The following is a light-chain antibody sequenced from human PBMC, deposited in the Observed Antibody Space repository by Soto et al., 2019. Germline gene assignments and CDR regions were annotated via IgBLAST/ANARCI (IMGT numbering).Light chain of an antibody. CDR3: CPYAGSYTDV. V-gene: IGLV2-11*01. CDR1: SSDVGGYNY. CDR2: DVS. Sequence: QSVLTQPRSVSGSPGQSVTISCTGTSSDVGGYNYVSWYQQHPGKAPKLMIYDVSKRPSGVSDRFSGSKSGNTASLTISGLQAEDEADYYCCPYAGSYTDVFGTGTKVTVL. J-gene: IGLJ1*01.